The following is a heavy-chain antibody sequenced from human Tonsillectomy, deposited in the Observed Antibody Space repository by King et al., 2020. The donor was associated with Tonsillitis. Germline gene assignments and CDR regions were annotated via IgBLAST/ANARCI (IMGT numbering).Heavy chain of an antibody. D-gene: IGHD3-22*01. CDR1: GFTFGDYA. Sequence: VQLVESGGGLVKPGRSLRLSCIASGFTFGDYAMSWFRQAPGRGREWVSFIRSKAFGETTEYAASVKGRFTISRDDSKSIAYLQMNSLKTEDTAVYYCTRKTYYYDSSGYYYGDALDIWGQGTMVTVSS. CDR2: IRSKAFGETT. J-gene: IGHJ3*02. V-gene: IGHV3-49*05. CDR3: TRKTYYYDSSGYYYGDALDI.